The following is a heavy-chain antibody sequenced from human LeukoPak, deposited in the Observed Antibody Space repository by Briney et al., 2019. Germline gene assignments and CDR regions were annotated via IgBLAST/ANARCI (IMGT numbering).Heavy chain of an antibody. D-gene: IGHD2-2*01. CDR1: GGSISSGGYY. V-gene: IGHV4-31*02. J-gene: IGHJ4*02. Sequence: SQTLSLTCSVSGGSISSGGYYWSWIRQHPGKGLEWIGYIYYSGSAYYNPSLKSRVTISVDTSTNQFSLKLSSVTAADTAVYYCARGRSWALLLGYCSSTSCHKPLVFDYWGQGTLVTVSS. CDR2: IYYSGSA. CDR3: ARGRSWALLLGYCSSTSCHKPLVFDY.